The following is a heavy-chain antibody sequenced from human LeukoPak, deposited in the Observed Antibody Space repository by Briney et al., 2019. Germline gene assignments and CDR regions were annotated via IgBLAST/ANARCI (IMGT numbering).Heavy chain of an antibody. CDR1: GGFISISNYY. CDR2: ISYSGT. CDR3: ARRTSNPVGAIDY. J-gene: IGHJ4*02. D-gene: IGHD1-26*01. Sequence: RSSETLSLTCTVSGGFISISNYYWGWIRQPPGRGLEWIGSISYSGTYYNPSLKSRLTISVDTSKNHFSLNLRSVTAADTAVYYCARRTSNPVGAIDYWGQGTLVTVSS. V-gene: IGHV4-39*01.